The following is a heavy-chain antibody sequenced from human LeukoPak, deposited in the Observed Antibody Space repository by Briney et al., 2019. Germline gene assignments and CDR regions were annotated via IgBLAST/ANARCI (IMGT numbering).Heavy chain of an antibody. CDR2: INTNTGNP. CDR1: GYTFTSYA. CDR3: ARHGGYGYYYYYYMDV. D-gene: IGHD5-12*01. V-gene: IGHV7-4-1*02. J-gene: IGHJ6*03. Sequence: GASVKVSCKASGYTFTSYAMNWVRQAPGQGLEWMGWINTNTGNPTYAQGFTGRFVFSLDTSVSTAYLQISSLKAEDTAVYYCARHGGYGYYYYYYMDVWGKGTTVTVSS.